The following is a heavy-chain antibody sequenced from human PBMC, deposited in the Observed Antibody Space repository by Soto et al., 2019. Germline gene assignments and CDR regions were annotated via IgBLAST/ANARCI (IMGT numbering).Heavy chain of an antibody. CDR2: IYYSGST. J-gene: IGHJ4*02. CDR3: ASSVSCSSTSCYVSHFDY. D-gene: IGHD2-2*01. Sequence: PSETLSLTCTVSVGSISSSSYYWGWIRQPPGKGLEWIGSIYYSGSTYYNPSLKSRVTISVDTSKNQFSLKLSSVTAADTAVYYCASSVSCSSTSCYVSHFDYWGQGTLVTVSS. V-gene: IGHV4-39*01. CDR1: VGSISSSSYY.